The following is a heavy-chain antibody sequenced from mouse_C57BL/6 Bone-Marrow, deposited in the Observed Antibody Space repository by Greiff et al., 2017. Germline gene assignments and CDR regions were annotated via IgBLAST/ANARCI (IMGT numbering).Heavy chain of an antibody. CDR2: IDPENGDT. CDR1: GFNIKDDY. V-gene: IGHV14-4*01. J-gene: IGHJ3*01. Sequence: EVQLQESGAELVRPGASVKLSCTASGFNIKDDYMHWVKQRPEQGLEWIGWIDPENGDTEYASKFQGKATITADPSSNTAYRQLSSLTSEDTAVYYCTTPYYGSRGFAYWGQGTLVTVSA. D-gene: IGHD1-1*01. CDR3: TTPYYGSRGFAY.